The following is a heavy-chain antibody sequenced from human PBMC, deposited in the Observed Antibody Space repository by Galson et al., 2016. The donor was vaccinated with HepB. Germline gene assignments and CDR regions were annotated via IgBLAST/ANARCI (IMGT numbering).Heavy chain of an antibody. Sequence: LRLSCAVSGFTINNNYMSWVRQAPGKGLEWVSLIYSGGRADYADSVKGRFTISRDNSKNTLYLQMNSLRAEDTAVYYCAAGNYVVVDWGQGTLVTVSS. D-gene: IGHD2-15*01. V-gene: IGHV3-53*01. CDR2: IYSGGRA. CDR3: AAGNYVVVD. CDR1: GFTINNNY. J-gene: IGHJ4*02.